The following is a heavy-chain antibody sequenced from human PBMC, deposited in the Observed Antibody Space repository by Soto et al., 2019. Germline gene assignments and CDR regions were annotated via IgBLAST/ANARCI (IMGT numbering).Heavy chain of an antibody. CDR1: GFTFSSYE. J-gene: IGHJ5*02. Sequence: GESLKISCAASGFTFSSYEMNWVRQAPGKGLEWVSYISSSGSTIYYADSVKGRFTISRDNAKNSLYLQMNSLRAEDTAVYYCARDLGYCSGGSCYNWFDPWGQGTLVTVSS. CDR2: ISSSGSTI. D-gene: IGHD2-15*01. CDR3: ARDLGYCSGGSCYNWFDP. V-gene: IGHV3-48*03.